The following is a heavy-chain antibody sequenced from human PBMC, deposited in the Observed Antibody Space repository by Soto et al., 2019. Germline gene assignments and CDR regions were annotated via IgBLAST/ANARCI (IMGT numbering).Heavy chain of an antibody. J-gene: IGHJ5*02. CDR2: IYYSGST. Sequence: QVQLQESGPGLVKPSQTLSLTCTVSGGSISSGGYYWSWIRQHPGKGLEWIGYIYYSGSTYYNPSLKSRVTISVDTSKNQFSLKLSSVTAADTAVYYCAREVMDSSGYYLGNWFDPWGQGTLVTVSS. V-gene: IGHV4-31*03. CDR1: GGSISSGGYY. CDR3: AREVMDSSGYYLGNWFDP. D-gene: IGHD3-22*01.